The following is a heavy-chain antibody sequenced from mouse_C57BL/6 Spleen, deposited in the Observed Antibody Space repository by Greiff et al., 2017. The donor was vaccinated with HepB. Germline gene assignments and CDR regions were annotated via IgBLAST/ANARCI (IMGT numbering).Heavy chain of an antibody. D-gene: IGHD1-1*01. V-gene: IGHV10-1*01. CDR2: IRSKSNNYAT. CDR1: GFSFNTYA. Sequence: EVKLVESGGGLVQPKGSLKLSCAASGFSFNTYAMNWVRQAPGKGLEWVARIRSKSNNYATYYADSVKDRFTISRDDSESMLYLQMNNLKTEDTAMYYCVRDYYGSSWDYWGQGTTLTVSS. CDR3: VRDYYGSSWDY. J-gene: IGHJ2*01.